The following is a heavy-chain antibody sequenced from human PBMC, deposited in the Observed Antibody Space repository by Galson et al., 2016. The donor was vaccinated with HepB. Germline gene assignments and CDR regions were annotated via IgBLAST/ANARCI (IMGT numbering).Heavy chain of an antibody. Sequence: QVQLQESGPGLVKPSETLSLTCSVSGASISSGRHYWTWIRQHPGKGLEWMGCISYSGNAYYNPSLKSRLTISLDTSKNQFSLKLTSVTAADTAVYYCARDQRIGDGYDIWGQGTMVTVSS. CDR2: ISYSGNA. J-gene: IGHJ3*02. V-gene: IGHV4-31*03. CDR3: ARDQRIGDGYDI. CDR1: GASISSGRHY. D-gene: IGHD2/OR15-2a*01.